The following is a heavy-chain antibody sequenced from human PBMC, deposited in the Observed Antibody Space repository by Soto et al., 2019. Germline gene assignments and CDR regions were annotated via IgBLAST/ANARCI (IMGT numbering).Heavy chain of an antibody. CDR3: TTEPPAYGALGYYYYYGMDV. D-gene: IGHD3-10*01. CDR2: IKSKTDGGTT. Sequence: PGGSLRLSCAASGFTFRNAWMSWVRQAPGKGLEWVGRIKSKTDGGTTDYAAPVKGRFTISRDDSKNTLYLQMNSLKTEDTAVYYCTTEPPAYGALGYYYYYGMDVWGQGTTVTVSS. J-gene: IGHJ6*02. CDR1: GFTFRNAW. V-gene: IGHV3-15*01.